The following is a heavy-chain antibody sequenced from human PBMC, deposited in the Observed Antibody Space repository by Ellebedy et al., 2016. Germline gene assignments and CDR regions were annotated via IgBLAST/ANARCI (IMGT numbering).Heavy chain of an antibody. CDR2: IYRSGST. D-gene: IGHD6-13*01. CDR3: VKGASSGSWVTMEY. J-gene: IGHJ4*02. CDR1: GFTVGDNY. V-gene: IGHV3-53*01. Sequence: GGSLRLSCAVSGFTVGDNYMSWVRQAPGKGLEWVAIIYRSGSTFYPDSAKGRFTISRDNSKNTLFLQMNSLRVEDTALYYCVKGASSGSWVTMEYWGQGALVTVSS.